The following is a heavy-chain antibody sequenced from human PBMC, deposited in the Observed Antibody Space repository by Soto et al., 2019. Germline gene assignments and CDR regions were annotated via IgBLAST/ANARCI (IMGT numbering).Heavy chain of an antibody. D-gene: IGHD3-10*01. J-gene: IGHJ4*02. CDR1: GFTFSSYA. CDR2: ISGSGGST. Sequence: GGSLRLSCAASGFTFSSYAMSWVRQAPGKGLEWVSAISGSGGSTYYADSVKGRFTISRDNSKNTLYLQMNSLRAEDTAVYYCAKGGSDYYGSGSYYHFDYWGQGTRGTVSS. V-gene: IGHV3-23*01. CDR3: AKGGSDYYGSGSYYHFDY.